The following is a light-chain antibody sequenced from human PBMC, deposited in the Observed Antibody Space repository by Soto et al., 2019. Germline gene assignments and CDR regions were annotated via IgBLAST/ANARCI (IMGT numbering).Light chain of an antibody. Sequence: EIVLTHSPATLSLSPGERATLSCRASQSVSSYLAWYQQKPGQAPRFLIYRTSDRANGIPGRFSGSGSGTDFTLTISRLEPEDFAIYYCQQYGSSPITFGQGTRLEIK. CDR3: QQYGSSPIT. V-gene: IGKV3-11*01. CDR1: QSVSSY. J-gene: IGKJ5*01. CDR2: RTS.